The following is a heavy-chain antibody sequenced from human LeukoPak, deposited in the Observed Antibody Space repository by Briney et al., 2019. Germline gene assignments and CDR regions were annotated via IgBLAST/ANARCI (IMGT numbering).Heavy chain of an antibody. Sequence: PSETLSLTCAVYGGSFSGYYWSWIRQPPGKGLEWIGEINHSGSTNYNPSLKSRVTISVDTSKNQFSLKLSSVTAADTAVYYCARGGADIVVVPAAMGGSYFRSYYMDVWGKGTTVTISS. CDR1: GGSFSGYY. CDR3: ARGGADIVVVPAAMGGSYFRSYYMDV. CDR2: INHSGST. D-gene: IGHD2-2*01. J-gene: IGHJ6*03. V-gene: IGHV4-34*01.